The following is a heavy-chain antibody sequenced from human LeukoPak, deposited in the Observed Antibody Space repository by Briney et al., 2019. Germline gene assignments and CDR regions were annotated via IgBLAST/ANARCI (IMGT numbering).Heavy chain of an antibody. Sequence: GESLKISCKGSGYSFTSYWIGWVRQMPGKGLEWMGIIYPGDSDTKYSPSFQGQVTISADKSISTAYLQWSSLKASDTAMYYCARRDGSRSYYIGAFDIWGQGTMVTVSS. V-gene: IGHV5-51*01. J-gene: IGHJ3*02. D-gene: IGHD3-10*01. CDR2: IYPGDSDT. CDR1: GYSFTSYW. CDR3: ARRDGSRSYYIGAFDI.